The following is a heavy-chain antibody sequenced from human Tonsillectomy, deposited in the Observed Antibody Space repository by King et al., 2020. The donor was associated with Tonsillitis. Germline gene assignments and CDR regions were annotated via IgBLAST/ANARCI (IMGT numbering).Heavy chain of an antibody. CDR2: IYYSGST. Sequence: LQLQESGPGLVKPSETLSLTCTVSGGSISSSSYYWGWIRQPPGKGLEWIGSIYYSGSTYYNPSLKSRVTISVDTSKNQFSLKLSSVTAADTAVYYCARHSAVAGVNWFDPWGQGTLVTVSS. CDR1: GGSISSSSYY. J-gene: IGHJ5*02. V-gene: IGHV4-39*01. CDR3: ARHSAVAGVNWFDP. D-gene: IGHD6-19*01.